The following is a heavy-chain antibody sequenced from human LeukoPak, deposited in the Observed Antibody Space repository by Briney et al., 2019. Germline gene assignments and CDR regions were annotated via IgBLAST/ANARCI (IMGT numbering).Heavy chain of an antibody. CDR2: IYGADGT. D-gene: IGHD1-26*01. V-gene: IGHV3-66*01. Sequence: PGGSLRLSCAASGFTFSSYSMNWVRQAPGKGLEWVSVIYGADGTYYADSVKGRFSISRDKSKNTLYLQMNNLRPEDTAVYYCARDGLLGATNPFDNWGQGTLVTVSS. J-gene: IGHJ4*02. CDR1: GFTFSSYS. CDR3: ARDGLLGATNPFDN.